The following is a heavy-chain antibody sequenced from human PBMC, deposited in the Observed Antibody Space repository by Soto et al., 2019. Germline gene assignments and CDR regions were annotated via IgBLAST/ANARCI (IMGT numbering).Heavy chain of an antibody. CDR1: GGTFSSDA. V-gene: IGHV1-69*01. Sequence: VQLLQSGAEVKQPGSSVKVACKISGGTFSSDAISWVRQAPGQGLEWMGGITPVFESPNDAQKFQGRVKITADESTGTAFMELSSLRSEDTAVYYCERAIHVYNYRVDFWGQGTTVTVSS. CDR2: ITPVFESP. CDR3: ERAIHVYNYRVDF. D-gene: IGHD1-1*01. J-gene: IGHJ6*02.